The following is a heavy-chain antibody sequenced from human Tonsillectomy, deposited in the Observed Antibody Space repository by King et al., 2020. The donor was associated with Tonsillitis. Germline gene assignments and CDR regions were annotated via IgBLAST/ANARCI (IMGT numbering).Heavy chain of an antibody. CDR2: IKQDGSEK. D-gene: IGHD2-21*02. CDR1: GFTFSRYW. CDR3: ARDNIVVVTAISTFDY. Sequence: VQSGGSLRLSCAASGFTFSRYWMSWVRQAPGKGLEWVANIKQDGSEKYYVDSVKGRFTISRDNAKNSLYLQMNSLRAEDTAIYYCARDNIVVVTAISTFDYWGQGTLVTVSS. V-gene: IGHV3-7*01. J-gene: IGHJ4*02.